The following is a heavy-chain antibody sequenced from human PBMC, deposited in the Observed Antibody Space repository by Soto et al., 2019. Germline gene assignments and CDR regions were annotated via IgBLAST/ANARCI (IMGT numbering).Heavy chain of an antibody. D-gene: IGHD2-2*01. CDR3: AREGRAVVVPGVMDV. Sequence: PGGSLRLSCAVSGFTFSSYWMHWVHQAPGKGLVWVSRINSDGSSTSYADSVKGRFTISRDNAKNTLYLQMNSLRAEDTAVYYCAREGRAVVVPGVMDVWGQGTTVTVSS. V-gene: IGHV3-74*01. CDR1: GFTFSSYW. J-gene: IGHJ6*02. CDR2: INSDGSST.